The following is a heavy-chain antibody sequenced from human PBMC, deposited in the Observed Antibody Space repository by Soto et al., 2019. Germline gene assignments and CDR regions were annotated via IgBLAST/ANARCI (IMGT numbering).Heavy chain of an antibody. CDR2: ISSSSIYT. Sequence: EVQLVESGGGLVKPGESLRLSCVVSGFTFSSYSMNWVRQAPGKGLEWVSSISSSSIYTYYADSVKGRFTISRDNAKNSVYLPKNSLRAEATAVYYCARDFKESQYYYYCMDVWGKGTTVTVSS. J-gene: IGHJ6*03. D-gene: IGHD3-10*01. CDR1: GFTFSSYS. V-gene: IGHV3-21*06. CDR3: ARDFKESQYYYYCMDV.